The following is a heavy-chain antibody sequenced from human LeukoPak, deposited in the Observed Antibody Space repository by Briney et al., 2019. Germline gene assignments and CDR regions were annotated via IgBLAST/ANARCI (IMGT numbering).Heavy chain of an antibody. J-gene: IGHJ4*02. D-gene: IGHD2-2*01. CDR3: AKASSASPSCLNF. CDR2: IYSGGST. V-gene: IGHV3-66*01. CDR1: GFTVSSNY. Sequence: PGGSLRLSCAASGFTVSSNYMSWVRQAPGKGLEWVSVIYSGGSTYYADSVKGRFTISRDNSNNTLFLQLSSLRVEDTAIFYCAKASSASPSCLNFWGQGALVTVSS.